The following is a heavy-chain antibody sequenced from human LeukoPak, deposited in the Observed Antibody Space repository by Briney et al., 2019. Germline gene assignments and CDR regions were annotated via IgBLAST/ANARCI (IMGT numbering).Heavy chain of an antibody. CDR2: ISSSSSTI. CDR1: GFTFSSYS. D-gene: IGHD2-2*01. V-gene: IGHV3-48*01. Sequence: GGSLRLSCAASGFTFSSYSMNWVRQAPGKGLEWVSYISSSSSTIYYADSVKGRFTISRDNAKNSLYLQMNSLRAEDTAVYYCARDPIHDIVVVPAAIFGYFDYWGQGTLVTVSS. CDR3: ARDPIHDIVVVPAAIFGYFDY. J-gene: IGHJ4*02.